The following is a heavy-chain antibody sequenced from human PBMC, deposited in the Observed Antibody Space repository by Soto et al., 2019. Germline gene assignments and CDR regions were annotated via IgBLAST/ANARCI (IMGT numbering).Heavy chain of an antibody. CDR2: ISVSGGST. D-gene: IGHD3-16*01. CDR1: GFTFSSYA. CDR3: ASNTRYDPPDY. Sequence: EEQLLESGGGLVQPGGSLRLSYAASGFTFSSYAMSWVRQAPGKGLAWVSGISVSGGSTYYADSVKGRFTISRDNSKNTLYLQMNSLRAEDTAVYYCASNTRYDPPDYWGQGTLVTVSS. J-gene: IGHJ4*02. V-gene: IGHV3-23*01.